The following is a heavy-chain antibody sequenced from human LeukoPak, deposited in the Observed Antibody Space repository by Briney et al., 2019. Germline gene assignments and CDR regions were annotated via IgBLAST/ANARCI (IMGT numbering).Heavy chain of an antibody. CDR1: GGSFSSYY. CDR3: ASMDKTAMVY. J-gene: IGHJ4*02. CDR2: IYYSGST. Sequence: ASETLSFTSTVPGGSFSSYYWSWFGQPPGKGQEWIGYIYYSGSTNYNPSLKSRVTISVDTSKNQFSLKLSSVTAADTAVYYCASMDKTAMVYWGQGTLVTVSS. V-gene: IGHV4-59*01. D-gene: IGHD5-18*01.